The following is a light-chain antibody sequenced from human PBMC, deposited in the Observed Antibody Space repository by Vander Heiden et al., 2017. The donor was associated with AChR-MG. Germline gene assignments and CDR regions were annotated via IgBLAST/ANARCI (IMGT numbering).Light chain of an antibody. Sequence: DIQMTQSPSTLSASVGDTVTITCRASQSFSSWLAWYQQKPGKAPKLLIYKASALQSGVPSRFSGSGSGTEFTLTISSLQPDDFATYYCQQYKSYYSFGQGTKVEIK. J-gene: IGKJ2*01. CDR2: KAS. CDR3: QQYKSYYS. V-gene: IGKV1-5*03. CDR1: QSFSSW.